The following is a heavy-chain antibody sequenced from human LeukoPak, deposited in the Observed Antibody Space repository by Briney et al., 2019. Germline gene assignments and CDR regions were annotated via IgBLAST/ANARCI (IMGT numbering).Heavy chain of an antibody. CDR1: GGSFSGYY. V-gene: IGHV4-34*01. J-gene: IGHJ5*02. Sequence: PSETLSLTCAVYGGSFSGYYWSWIRQPPGKGLEWIGEINHSGSTDYNPSLKSRVTMSIDTSKNQFSLKLSSVTAADTAVYSCARETSGGSGSYYINWFDPWDQGTLVTVS. CDR2: INHSGST. D-gene: IGHD3-10*01. CDR3: ARETSGGSGSYYINWFDP.